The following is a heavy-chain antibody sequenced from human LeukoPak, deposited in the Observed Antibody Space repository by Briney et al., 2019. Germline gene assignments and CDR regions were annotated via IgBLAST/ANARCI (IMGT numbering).Heavy chain of an antibody. CDR3: ARGPVYSSSSFWYYFDY. CDR2: IYYSGST. CDR1: GGSISSDGYY. J-gene: IGHJ4*02. V-gene: IGHV4-31*03. Sequence: SQTLSLTCTVSGGSISSDGYYWSWIRQHPGKGLEWIGYIYYSGSTYYNPSLKSRVTISVDTSKNQFSLKLSSVTAADTAVCYCARGPVYSSSSFWYYFDYWGQGTLVTVSS. D-gene: IGHD6-6*01.